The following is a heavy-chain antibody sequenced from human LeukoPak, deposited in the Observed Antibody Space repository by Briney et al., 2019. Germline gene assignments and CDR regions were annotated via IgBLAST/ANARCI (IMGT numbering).Heavy chain of an antibody. Sequence: PGGSLRLSCAASGFTFSSYWMSWVRQAPGKGLEGVANIKQDGSEKYYVDSVKGRFTISRDNAKNSLYLQMNSLRAEDTAVYYCARDVPYTMVRGVIPGDYWGQGTLVTVSS. CDR1: GFTFSSYW. CDR2: IKQDGSEK. CDR3: ARDVPYTMVRGVIPGDY. D-gene: IGHD3-10*01. V-gene: IGHV3-7*01. J-gene: IGHJ4*02.